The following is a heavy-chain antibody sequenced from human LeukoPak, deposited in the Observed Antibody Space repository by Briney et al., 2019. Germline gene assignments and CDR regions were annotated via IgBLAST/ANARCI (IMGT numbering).Heavy chain of an antibody. D-gene: IGHD3-10*01. CDR2: INHSGST. CDR1: GGSFSGYY. CDR3: ARGFLWFGISTYYFDY. V-gene: IGHV4-34*01. J-gene: IGHJ4*02. Sequence: SETLSLTCAVYGGSFSGYYWSWIRQPPGKGLEWIGEINHSGSTNYNPSLKSRVTISVDTSKNQFSLKLSSVTAADTAVYSCARGFLWFGISTYYFDYWGQGTLVTVSS.